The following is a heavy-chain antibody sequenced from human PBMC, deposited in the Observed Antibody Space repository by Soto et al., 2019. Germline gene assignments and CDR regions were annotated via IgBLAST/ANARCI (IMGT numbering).Heavy chain of an antibody. CDR2: ISGSGGST. D-gene: IGHD3-3*01. CDR3: AKEVRFLEWLLGSAFDI. CDR1: GFTFSSYA. Sequence: VQLLESGGGLVQPGGSLRLSCAASGFTFSSYAMSWVRQAPGKGLEWVSAISGSGGSTYYADSVKGRFTISRDNSKNTLYLQMNSLRAEDTAVYYCAKEVRFLEWLLGSAFDIWGQGTMVTVSS. J-gene: IGHJ3*02. V-gene: IGHV3-23*01.